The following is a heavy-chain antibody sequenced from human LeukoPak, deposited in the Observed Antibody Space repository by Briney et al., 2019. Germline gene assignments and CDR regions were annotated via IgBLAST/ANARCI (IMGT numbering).Heavy chain of an antibody. Sequence: SVKVSCKASGFTFTSSAMQWVRQARGQRLEWIGWIVVGSGNTNYAQKFQGRVTITRDMSTSTAYMELSSLRSEDTAVYYCAAAVYDSSGYYYEYYFDYWGQGTLVTVSS. D-gene: IGHD3-22*01. J-gene: IGHJ4*02. V-gene: IGHV1-58*02. CDR1: GFTFTSSA. CDR2: IVVGSGNT. CDR3: AAAVYDSSGYYYEYYFDY.